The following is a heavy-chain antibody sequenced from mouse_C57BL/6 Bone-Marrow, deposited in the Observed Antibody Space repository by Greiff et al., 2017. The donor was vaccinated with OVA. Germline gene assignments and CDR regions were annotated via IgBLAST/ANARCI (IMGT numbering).Heavy chain of an antibody. V-gene: IGHV5-16*01. CDR2: INYDGSST. D-gene: IGHD2-5*01. CDR1: GFTFSDYY. Sequence: EVQLVESEGGLVQPGSSMKLSCTASGFTFSDYYMAWVRQVPEKGLEWVANINYDGSSTYYLDSLKSRFIISRDNAKNMLYLQMSSLKSEDTATYYCERENYSNSYIDYWGQGTTLTVSS. J-gene: IGHJ2*01. CDR3: ERENYSNSYIDY.